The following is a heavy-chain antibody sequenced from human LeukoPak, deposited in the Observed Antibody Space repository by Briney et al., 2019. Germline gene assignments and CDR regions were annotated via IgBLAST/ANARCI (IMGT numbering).Heavy chain of an antibody. J-gene: IGHJ3*02. CDR3: ARHGGEYSGAFDI. Sequence: SETLSLTCTVSGGSISSYCWSWIRQPPGKGLEWIGYIYYSGSTNYNPSLKSRVTISVDTSKNQFSLKLSSVTAADTGVYYCARHGGEYSGAFDIWGQGTMVSVSS. V-gene: IGHV4-59*01. CDR1: GGSISSYC. CDR2: IYYSGST. D-gene: IGHD5-12*01.